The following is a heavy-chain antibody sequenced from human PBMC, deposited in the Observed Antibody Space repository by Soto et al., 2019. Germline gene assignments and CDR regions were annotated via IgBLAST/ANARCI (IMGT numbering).Heavy chain of an antibody. Sequence: ASLKVSCKASGYTFTGYYMHWVRQDPGQGLEWMGWINPITGGTNYAPKFQGRVTMTRDTSITTAYMELSRLRPDDTAVYYCARNYYDSSDRDYLDYWGQGTPVTVSS. CDR2: INPITGGT. CDR3: ARNYYDSSDRDYLDY. V-gene: IGHV1-2*02. CDR1: GYTFTGYY. D-gene: IGHD3-22*01. J-gene: IGHJ4*02.